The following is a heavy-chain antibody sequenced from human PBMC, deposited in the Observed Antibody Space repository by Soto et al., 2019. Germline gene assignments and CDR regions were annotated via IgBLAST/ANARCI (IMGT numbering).Heavy chain of an antibody. CDR3: ARASMVRGVGTQFFDL. V-gene: IGHV1-18*04. Sequence: GASVKVSCKASGYTFTTYGFSWVRQAPGQGLEWLGWISGYNGDTNYAQRFQDRVTMTTDTSTSTAYLHLPSLSSDDTALYYCARASMVRGVGTQFFDLRGQGTPVTVSS. J-gene: IGHJ4*02. CDR1: GYTFTTYG. CDR2: ISGYNGDT. D-gene: IGHD3-10*01.